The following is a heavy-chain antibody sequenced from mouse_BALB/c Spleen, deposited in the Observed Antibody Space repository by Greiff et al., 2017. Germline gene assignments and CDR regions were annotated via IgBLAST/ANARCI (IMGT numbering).Heavy chain of an antibody. CDR1: GYTFTSYW. CDR3: TKYGNYGAWFAY. J-gene: IGHJ3*01. D-gene: IGHD2-1*01. CDR2: INPSNGRT. V-gene: IGHV1S81*02. Sequence: QVQLQQPGAELVKPGASVKLSCKASGYTFTSYWMHWVKQRPGQGLEWIGEINPSNGRTNYNEKFKTKATLTVDKSSSTAYMQLSSLTSEDSAVYYCTKYGNYGAWFAYWGQGTLVTVSA.